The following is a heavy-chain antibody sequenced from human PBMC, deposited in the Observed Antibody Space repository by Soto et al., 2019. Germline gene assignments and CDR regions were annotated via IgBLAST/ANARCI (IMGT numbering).Heavy chain of an antibody. D-gene: IGHD2-2*01. CDR3: VRASGSTMPALF. Sequence: IGLSPGKGLEWIGYIYYSGSTNYNPSLKSRVTMSIDTSKNQFSLKLSSVTAADTAVYYCVRASGSTMPALFGGLVTLRTVS. CDR2: IYYSGST. J-gene: IGHJ4*02. V-gene: IGHV4-59*01.